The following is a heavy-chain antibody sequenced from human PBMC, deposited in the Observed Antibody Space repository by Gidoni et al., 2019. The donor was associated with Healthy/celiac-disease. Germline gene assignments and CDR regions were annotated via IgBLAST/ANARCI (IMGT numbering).Heavy chain of an antibody. Sequence: QVQLVQSGAEVKKPGSSVKVSCKASGGTFSSYAISWVLQAAGQGLEWMGRIIPLLGIAKYAQKFQGRVTITADKSTSTAFMELSSLRSEDTAVYYCARGPRNDILTGYPFYFDYWGQGTLVTVSS. D-gene: IGHD3-9*01. J-gene: IGHJ4*02. CDR2: IIPLLGIA. CDR1: GGTFSSYA. CDR3: ARGPRNDILTGYPFYFDY. V-gene: IGHV1-69*04.